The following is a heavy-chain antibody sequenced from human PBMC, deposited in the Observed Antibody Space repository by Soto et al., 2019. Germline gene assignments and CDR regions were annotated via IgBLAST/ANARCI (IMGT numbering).Heavy chain of an antibody. CDR3: ARATYDSSTYYLDY. V-gene: IGHV4-30-4*01. CDR2: IYYTGNT. J-gene: IGHJ4*02. Sequence: QVQLQESGPGLVKPSQTLSLTCTVSGASISGGDYYWTWIRQPPGKGLEWIGSIYYTGNTYSNPSLESRLSISVDPSNNQFALRLTAVSAADTAIYYCARATYDSSTYYLDYWGQGTLVTGSS. CDR1: GASISGGDYY. D-gene: IGHD3-22*01.